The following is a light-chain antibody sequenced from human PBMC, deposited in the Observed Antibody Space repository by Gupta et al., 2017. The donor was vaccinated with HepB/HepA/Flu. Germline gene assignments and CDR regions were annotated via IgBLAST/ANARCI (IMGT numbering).Light chain of an antibody. Sequence: VTISCSGSSSNIGNDFVSWYQQVPGTAPKLLTFEDNKRYSGIPDRFSGSKSGTSATLGITGLQPGDEADYYCGTWDSSRNLGVFGGGTKLTVL. V-gene: IGLV1-51*02. CDR3: GTWDSSRNLGV. CDR1: SSNIGNDF. CDR2: EDN. J-gene: IGLJ3*02.